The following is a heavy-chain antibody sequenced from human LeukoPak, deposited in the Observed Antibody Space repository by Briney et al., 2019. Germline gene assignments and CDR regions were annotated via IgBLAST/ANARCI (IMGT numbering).Heavy chain of an antibody. CDR1: GYTFTSYG. J-gene: IGHJ5*02. CDR2: ISAYNGNT. D-gene: IGHD2-2*01. Sequence: GASVKVSCTASGYTFTSYGISWVRQAPGQGLEWMGWISAYNGNTNYAQKLQGRVTMTTDTSTSTAYMELRSLRSDDTAVYYCARYCSSTSCYLPFDPWGQGTLVTVSS. V-gene: IGHV1-18*01. CDR3: ARYCSSTSCYLPFDP.